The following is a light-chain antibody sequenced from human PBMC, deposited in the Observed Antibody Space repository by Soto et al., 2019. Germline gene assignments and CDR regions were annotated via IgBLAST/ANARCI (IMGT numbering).Light chain of an antibody. CDR2: DVS. CDR3: SSYTSTTSV. V-gene: IGLV2-14*01. CDR1: SSDIGDYTY. J-gene: IGLJ2*01. Sequence: QSVLTQPASVSGSPGQSITISCTGTSSDIGDYTYVSWYQQHPGKAPKLMIFDVSHRPSGVSNRFSGSKSGNTASLTISGLQAEDEADYYCSSYTSTTSVFGGGTKVTVL.